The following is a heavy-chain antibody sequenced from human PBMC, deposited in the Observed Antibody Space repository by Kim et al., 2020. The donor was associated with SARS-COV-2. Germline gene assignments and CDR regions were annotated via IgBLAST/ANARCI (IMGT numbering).Heavy chain of an antibody. CDR3: AQGFRGYSYGDFDY. CDR2: IDWDDDK. J-gene: IGHJ4*02. D-gene: IGHD5-18*01. Sequence: SGPTLVNPTQTLTLTCTFSGFSLSTSGMSVSWIRQPPGKALEWLARIDWDDDKYYSTSLRTRLTISKDTSKNQVVLTMTNMDPVDTATFYCAQGFRGYSYGDFDYWGQGTLVTVSS. CDR1: GFSLSTSGMS. V-gene: IGHV2-70*11.